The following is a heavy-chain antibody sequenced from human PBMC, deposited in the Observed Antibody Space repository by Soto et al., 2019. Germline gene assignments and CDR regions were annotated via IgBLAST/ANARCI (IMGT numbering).Heavy chain of an antibody. V-gene: IGHV3-23*01. CDR2: ISGSGGST. D-gene: IGHD6-13*01. CDR1: GFTFSSYA. Sequence: PGGSLRLSCAASGFTFSSYAMSWVRQAPGKGLEWVSAISGSGGSTYYADSVKGRFTISRDNSKNTLYLQMNSLRAEDTAVYYCAKDIIAAAGTPRWFDPWGQGTLVTVSS. CDR3: AKDIIAAAGTPRWFDP. J-gene: IGHJ5*02.